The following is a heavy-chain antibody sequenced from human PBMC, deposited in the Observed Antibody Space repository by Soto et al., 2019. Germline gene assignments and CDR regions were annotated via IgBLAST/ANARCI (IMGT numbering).Heavy chain of an antibody. J-gene: IGHJ3*01. Sequence: SCAASGFTFSNYAMNWVRQAPGKGLEGVSVISGSGGSAYYADSVQGRFTISRDNSKNTLYLQMNSLRAEDTAIYYCVREGSGWYSRGSFDFWGRGTMVTVSS. CDR3: VREGSGWYSRGSFDF. V-gene: IGHV3-23*01. CDR2: ISGSGGSA. D-gene: IGHD6-19*01. CDR1: GFTFSNYA.